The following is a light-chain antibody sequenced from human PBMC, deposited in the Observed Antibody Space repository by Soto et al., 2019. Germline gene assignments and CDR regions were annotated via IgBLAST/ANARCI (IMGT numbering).Light chain of an antibody. CDR1: QSVSSN. CDR2: DAS. CDR3: QQRSNWPIT. J-gene: IGKJ5*01. Sequence: EIVLTQSPATLSLSPGERATLSCRASQSVSSNLGWYQQKPGQAPRLLIHDASNRATGIPARFSGSGSGTDFTLTISSLEPEDFAVYYCQQRSNWPITFGQGTRLEIK. V-gene: IGKV3-11*01.